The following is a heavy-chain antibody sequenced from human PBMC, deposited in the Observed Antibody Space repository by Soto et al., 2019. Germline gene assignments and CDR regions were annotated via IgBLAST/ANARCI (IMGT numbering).Heavy chain of an antibody. CDR3: ARGARGYSYGLDY. V-gene: IGHV4-34*01. Sequence: SETLSLTCAVYGGSFSGYYWSWIRQPPGKGLEWIGEINHSGSTNYNPSLKSRVTISVDTSKNQFSLKLSSVTAADTAVYYCARGARGYSYGLDYWGQGTLVTVSS. D-gene: IGHD5-18*01. J-gene: IGHJ4*02. CDR2: INHSGST. CDR1: GGSFSGYY.